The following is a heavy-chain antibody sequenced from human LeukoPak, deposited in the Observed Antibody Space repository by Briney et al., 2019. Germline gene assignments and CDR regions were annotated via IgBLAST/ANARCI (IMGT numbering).Heavy chain of an antibody. D-gene: IGHD3-22*01. CDR3: ARELLITRTWFDP. V-gene: IGHV7-4-1*02. CDR2: INTNTGNP. Sequence: ASVKVSCKASGYTFTTYAMNWVRQAPGQGLEWMGWINTNTGNPTYAQGFTGRFVFPLDTSVSTAYLQISSLKAEDTAVYYCARELLITRTWFDPWGQGTLVTVSS. J-gene: IGHJ5*02. CDR1: GYTFTTYA.